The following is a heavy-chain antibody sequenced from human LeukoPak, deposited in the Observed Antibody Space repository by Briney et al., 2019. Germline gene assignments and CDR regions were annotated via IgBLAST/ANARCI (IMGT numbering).Heavy chain of an antibody. CDR3: ARLVVAATSHFDY. CDR1: GGSISSSSYY. J-gene: IGHJ4*02. D-gene: IGHD2-15*01. Sequence: SETLSLTFTVSGGSISSSSYYWGWIRQPPGKGLEWIGSIYYSGSTYYNPSLKSRVTISVDTSKNQFSLKLSSVTAADTAVYYCARLVVAATSHFDYWGQGTLVTVSS. V-gene: IGHV4-39*01. CDR2: IYYSGST.